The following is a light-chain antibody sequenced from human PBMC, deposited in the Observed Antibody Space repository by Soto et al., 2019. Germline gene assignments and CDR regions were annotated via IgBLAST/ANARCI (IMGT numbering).Light chain of an antibody. CDR2: GAS. V-gene: IGKV3-15*01. CDR1: QSVSSN. Sequence: EIVMTQSPATLSVSPGERATLSCRASQSVSSNLAWYQQKPGQAPRLLIYGASTRATGIPARFSGSGSGTGFTLTISSLQSEDVAVYYCQQYYSTPPTFGGGTKLEIK. J-gene: IGKJ4*01. CDR3: QQYYSTPPT.